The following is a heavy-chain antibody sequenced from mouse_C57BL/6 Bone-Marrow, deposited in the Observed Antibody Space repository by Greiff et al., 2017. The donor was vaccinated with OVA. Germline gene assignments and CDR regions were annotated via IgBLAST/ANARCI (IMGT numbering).Heavy chain of an antibody. Sequence: VKVEESGGGLVKPGGSLKLSCAASGFTFSSYTMSWVRQTPAKRLEWVATISGGGGNTYYPDSVKGRFTISRDNAKNTLYLQMSSLRSEDTAVYYCARHGLCDAMDYWGQGTAVTVSS. CDR1: GFTFSSYT. J-gene: IGHJ4*01. CDR3: ARHGLCDAMDY. CDR2: ISGGGGNT. D-gene: IGHD3-3*01. V-gene: IGHV5-9*04.